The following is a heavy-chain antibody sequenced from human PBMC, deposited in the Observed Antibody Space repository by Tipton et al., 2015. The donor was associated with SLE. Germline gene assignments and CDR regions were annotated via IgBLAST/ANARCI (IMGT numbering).Heavy chain of an antibody. CDR2: IYHSGST. J-gene: IGHJ3*02. CDR1: GGSISSSSYY. CDR3: ARGYDSSGWDAFDI. V-gene: IGHV4-39*07. Sequence: TLSLTCTVSGGSISSSSYYWGWIRQPPGKGLEWIGSIYHSGSTYYNPSRKSRVTISVDTSKNQFSLKLSSVTAADTAVYYCARGYDSSGWDAFDIWGQGTMVTVAS. D-gene: IGHD3-22*01.